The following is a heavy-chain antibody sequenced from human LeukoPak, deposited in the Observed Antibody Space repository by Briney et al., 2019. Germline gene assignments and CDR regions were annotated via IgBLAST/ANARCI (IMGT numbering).Heavy chain of an antibody. J-gene: IGHJ4*02. Sequence: GGSLRLSCAASGFIFSTYWMTWVRQAPGKGLEWVANIKQDGSEKYFVDSVKGRFTISRDNANNSLYLQMNSLRAEDTAVYYCVRDFRLLEDYWGQGTLVTVSS. CDR2: IKQDGSEK. D-gene: IGHD3-3*01. CDR1: GFIFSTYW. CDR3: VRDFRLLEDY. V-gene: IGHV3-7*01.